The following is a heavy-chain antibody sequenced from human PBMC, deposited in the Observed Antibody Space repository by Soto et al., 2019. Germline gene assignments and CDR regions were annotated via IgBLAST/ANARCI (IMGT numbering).Heavy chain of an antibody. V-gene: IGHV3-33*01. D-gene: IGHD3-10*01. CDR3: ARERIDYGSGSYSLYYYYYGMDV. CDR2: IWYDGSNK. J-gene: IGHJ6*02. Sequence: GGSLRLSCAASGFTFSSYGMHWVRQAPGKGLEWVAVIWYDGSNKYYADSVKGRFTISRDNSKNTLYLQMNSLRAEDTAVYYCARERIDYGSGSYSLYYYYYGMDVWGQGTTVTVSS. CDR1: GFTFSSYG.